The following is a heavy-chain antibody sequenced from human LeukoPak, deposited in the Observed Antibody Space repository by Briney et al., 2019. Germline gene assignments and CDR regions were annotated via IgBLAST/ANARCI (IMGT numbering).Heavy chain of an antibody. D-gene: IGHD1-1*01. Sequence: GGSLRLSCAASGFTISGFWMHWVRQVPGEGLVWVARMNSAGTTINYADSVKGRFTISRDNVRNTLHLQMNNLSLEDTAVYFCIREVQVRASASLGLWGRGTLVTIS. V-gene: IGHV3-74*01. CDR3: IREVQVRASASLGL. CDR1: GFTISGFW. CDR2: MNSAGTTI. J-gene: IGHJ4*01.